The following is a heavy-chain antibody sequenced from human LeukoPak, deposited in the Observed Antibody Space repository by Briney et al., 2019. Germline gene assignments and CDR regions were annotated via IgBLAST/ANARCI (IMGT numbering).Heavy chain of an antibody. D-gene: IGHD3-10*01. V-gene: IGHV4-39*01. CDR2: ISESEPH. J-gene: IGHJ1*01. CDR1: GGSVSSSSYY. Sequence: PSETLSLTCAVSGGSVSSSSYYWGWIRQSPGKGLECIGIISESEPHYFNPSLKSRVSISVDTSKNQISLKLNSVTAADTAIYYCAKHVDSLIRGDSGYFQHWGQGTQVTVSS. CDR3: AKHVDSLIRGDSGYFQH.